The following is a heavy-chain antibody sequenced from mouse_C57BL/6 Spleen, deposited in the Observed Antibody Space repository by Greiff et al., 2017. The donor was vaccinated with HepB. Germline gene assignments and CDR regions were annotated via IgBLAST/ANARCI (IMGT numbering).Heavy chain of an antibody. J-gene: IGHJ1*03. Sequence: VQLQQPGAELVKPGASVKMSCKASGYTFTSYWITWVKQRPGQGLEWIGDIYPGSGSTNYNEKFKSKATLTVDTSSSNAYMQLISLTSEDSAVYYCARGHYYGSSYHRGYFDVWGTGTTVTVSS. CDR1: GYTFTSYW. CDR2: IYPGSGST. CDR3: ARGHYYGSSYHRGYFDV. V-gene: IGHV1-55*01. D-gene: IGHD1-1*01.